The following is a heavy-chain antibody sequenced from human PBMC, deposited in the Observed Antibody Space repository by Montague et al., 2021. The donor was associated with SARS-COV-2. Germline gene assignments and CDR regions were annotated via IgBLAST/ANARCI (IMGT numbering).Heavy chain of an antibody. D-gene: IGHD3-22*01. CDR3: ARPPTFYYESSGYYSN. V-gene: IGHV3-11*01. CDR1: GFALSDYY. CDR2: ISHSSNTI. J-gene: IGHJ4*02. Sequence: SLRLSCAASGFALSDYYMAWIRQAPGKGPEWLAYISHSSNTIAYADSVKGRFTTSRDNANNSVQLHMTNLRVEDTAVYYCARPPTFYYESSGYYSNWGQGAQVTVS.